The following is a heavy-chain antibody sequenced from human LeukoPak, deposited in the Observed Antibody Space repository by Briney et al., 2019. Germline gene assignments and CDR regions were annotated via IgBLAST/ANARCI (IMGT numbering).Heavy chain of an antibody. D-gene: IGHD6-19*01. Sequence: SVKVSCKASGGTFSSYAISWVRQAPGQGLEWMGRIIPILGIANYAQKFQGRVTITADKSTSTAYMELSSLRSEDTAVYYCATTGTIAVAGIYYYGMDVWGQGTTVTVSS. V-gene: IGHV1-69*04. CDR1: GGTFSSYA. J-gene: IGHJ6*02. CDR2: IIPILGIA. CDR3: ATTGTIAVAGIYYYGMDV.